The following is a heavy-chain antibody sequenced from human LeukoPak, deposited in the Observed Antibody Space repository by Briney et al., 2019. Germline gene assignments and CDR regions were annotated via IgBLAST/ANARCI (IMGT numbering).Heavy chain of an antibody. D-gene: IGHD6-19*01. J-gene: IGHJ4*02. CDR1: IYSISSGYY. V-gene: IGHV4-38-2*02. CDR2: IYHRGST. Sequence: PSETLPLTCGVSIYSISSGYYWGWVRHPPATGLEWIGTIYHRGSTYYNPSLTSRVTISVDTSKKQFSLQLSSVTAADTAVYYCARESRLSSGWYMDYWGQGTLVTVSS. CDR3: ARESRLSSGWYMDY.